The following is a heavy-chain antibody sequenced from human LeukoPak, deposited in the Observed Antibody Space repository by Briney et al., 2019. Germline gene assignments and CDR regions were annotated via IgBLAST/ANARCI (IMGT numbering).Heavy chain of an antibody. Sequence: PGGSLRLSCAASGFTFSSDAMHWVRQAPGKGLEYVSAISSNGGSTYYANSLKGRFTISRDNSKNTLYLQMGSLRAEDMAVYYCARVYSSSWYSAFDIWGQGTMVTVSS. CDR1: GFTFSSDA. D-gene: IGHD6-13*01. V-gene: IGHV3-64*01. CDR3: ARVYSSSWYSAFDI. J-gene: IGHJ3*02. CDR2: ISSNGGST.